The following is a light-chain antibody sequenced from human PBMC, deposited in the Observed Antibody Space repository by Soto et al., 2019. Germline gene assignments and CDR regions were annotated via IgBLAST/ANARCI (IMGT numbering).Light chain of an antibody. CDR1: QRIGSSY. CDR3: HQYGSSPRT. CDR2: GAS. V-gene: IGKV3-20*01. J-gene: IGKJ1*01. Sequence: DIVLAQSPGQLPLSPGERAALSSRPSQRIGSSYLAWYQQKPGQAPRLLIYGASRRATGIPDRFSGSGSGTDFTLTISRLEPEDFAVYYCHQYGSSPRTFGQGTKVDIK.